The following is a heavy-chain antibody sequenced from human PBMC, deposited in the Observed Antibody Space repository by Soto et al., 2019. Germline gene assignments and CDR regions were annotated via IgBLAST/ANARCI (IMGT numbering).Heavy chain of an antibody. Sequence: EVQVVESGGGLVQPGGSLRLSCAASGFTLSDHYMEWVRQAPGKGLEWIGRSKNKAHGYATNYAASVQGRFTISRDDSKNSVYLQMNSLKTXXXXVXYCVRSQGPTGMDVWGQGTTVTVPS. V-gene: IGHV3-72*01. CDR1: GFTLSDHY. J-gene: IGHJ6*02. CDR2: SKNKAHGYAT. CDR3: VRSQGPTGMDV.